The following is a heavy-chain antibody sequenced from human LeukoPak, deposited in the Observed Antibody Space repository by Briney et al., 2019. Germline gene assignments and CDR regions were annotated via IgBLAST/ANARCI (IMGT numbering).Heavy chain of an antibody. CDR3: ARDYDTLKYSSGYHNNDY. Sequence: GASVKVSCKASGYTFTGYYMHWVRQAPGQGLEWMGIINPSGGSTSYAQKFQGRVTMTRDMSTSTVYMELRSLRSDDTAVYYCARDYDTLKYSSGYHNNDYWGQGTLVTVSS. J-gene: IGHJ4*02. CDR2: INPSGGST. V-gene: IGHV1-46*01. CDR1: GYTFTGYY. D-gene: IGHD3-22*01.